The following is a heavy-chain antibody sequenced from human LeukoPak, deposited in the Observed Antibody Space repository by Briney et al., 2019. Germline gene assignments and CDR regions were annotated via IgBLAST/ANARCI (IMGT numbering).Heavy chain of an antibody. CDR3: ARHGYNYGFDY. J-gene: IGHJ4*02. CDR2: IWNDGSNK. V-gene: IGHV3-33*01. Sequence: TGGSLRLSCAASGFTFSNYDVHWVRQAPGKGLEWVAVIWNDGSNKYYVDSVKGRFTISRDISKNTLYLQMNSLSAEDTAVYYCARHGYNYGFDYWGQGTLVTVSS. CDR1: GFTFSNYD. D-gene: IGHD5-24*01.